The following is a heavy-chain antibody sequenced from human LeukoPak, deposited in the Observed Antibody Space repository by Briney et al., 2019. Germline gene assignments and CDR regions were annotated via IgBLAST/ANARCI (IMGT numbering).Heavy chain of an antibody. CDR3: ARGGGSYGKYYFDY. V-gene: IGHV3-21*01. Sequence: GSLRLACAASGFTFSNYPMGWVRQAPGKGLEWVSSISSSGSYIYYADSVKGRFTISSDNAKNSLYLQMNSLRAEDSAVYYCARGGGSYGKYYFDYWGQGTLVTVSS. D-gene: IGHD5-18*01. J-gene: IGHJ4*02. CDR2: ISSSGSYI. CDR1: GFTFSNYP.